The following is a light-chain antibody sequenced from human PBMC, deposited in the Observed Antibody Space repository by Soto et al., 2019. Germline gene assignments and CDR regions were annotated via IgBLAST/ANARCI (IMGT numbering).Light chain of an antibody. CDR3: SSYASRSTLYV. J-gene: IGLJ1*01. CDR2: EVT. Sequence: QSALTQPASVSGSPGQSITVSCTGTSSDSGGYNYVSWYQQHPGKAPKLMVYEVTNRPSGVSDRFSGSKSGNTASLTISGLQADDEGYYYCSSYASRSTLYVFGTGTKVTVL. CDR1: SSDSGGYNY. V-gene: IGLV2-14*01.